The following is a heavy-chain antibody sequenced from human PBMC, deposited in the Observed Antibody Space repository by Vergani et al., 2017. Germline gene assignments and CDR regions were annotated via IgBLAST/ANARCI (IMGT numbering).Heavy chain of an antibody. CDR2: IYYSGST. J-gene: IGHJ6*03. CDR3: AREGGWVWFGELSIGNYYYYYMDV. D-gene: IGHD3-10*01. CDR1: GGSISSGGYY. V-gene: IGHV4-31*03. Sequence: QVQLQESGPGLVKPSQTLSLTCTVSGGSISSGGYYWSWIRQHPGKGLEWIGYIYYSGSTYYNPSLKSRVTISVDTSKNQFSLKLSSVTAADTAVYYCAREGGWVWFGELSIGNYYYYYMDVWGKGTTVTVSS.